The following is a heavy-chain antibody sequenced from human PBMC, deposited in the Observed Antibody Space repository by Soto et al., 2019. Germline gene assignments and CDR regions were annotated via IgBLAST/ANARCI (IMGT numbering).Heavy chain of an antibody. D-gene: IGHD6-13*01. J-gene: IGHJ6*02. V-gene: IGHV1-46*01. Sequence: GASVKVSCKASGYTFTSYYMHWVRQAPGQGLEWMGIINPSGGSTSYAQKFQGRVTMTRDTSTSTVYMELSSLRSEDTAVYYCAREPQAAADYYYGMDVWGQGTTVTVSS. CDR3: AREPQAAADYYYGMDV. CDR2: INPSGGST. CDR1: GYTFTSYY.